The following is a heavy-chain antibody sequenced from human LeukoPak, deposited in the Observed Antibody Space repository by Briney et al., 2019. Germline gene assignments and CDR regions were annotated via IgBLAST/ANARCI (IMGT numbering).Heavy chain of an antibody. CDR1: GYTFTSYD. J-gene: IGHJ4*02. CDR2: MNPNSGNT. CDR3: ARVHIGGSSGPYYFDY. V-gene: IGHV1-8*01. Sequence: ASVKVSCKASGYTFTSYDINWVRQATGQGLEWMGWMNPNSGNTGYAQKFQGRVTMTRNTSISTAYMELSSLRSEDTAVYYCARVHIGGSSGPYYFDYWGQGTLVTVSS. D-gene: IGHD3-22*01.